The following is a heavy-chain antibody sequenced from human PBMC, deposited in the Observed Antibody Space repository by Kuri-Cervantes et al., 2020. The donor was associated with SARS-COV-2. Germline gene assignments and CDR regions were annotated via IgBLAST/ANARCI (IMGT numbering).Heavy chain of an antibody. CDR2: MNPNSGNT. CDR3: ATGMGSYGSGSYSRPLYYYYMDV. Sequence: ASVKVSCKASGYTFTSYDINWVRQATGQRLEWMGWMNPNSGNTGYAQKFQGRVTMTRNTSISTAYMELSSLRSEDTAVYYCATGMGSYGSGSYSRPLYYYYMDVWGKGTTVTVSS. CDR1: GYTFTSYD. J-gene: IGHJ6*03. D-gene: IGHD3-10*01. V-gene: IGHV1-8*01.